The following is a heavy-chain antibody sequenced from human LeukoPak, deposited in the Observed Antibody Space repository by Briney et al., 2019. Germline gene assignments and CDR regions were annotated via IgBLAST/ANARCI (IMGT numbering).Heavy chain of an antibody. CDR3: ARDGRYGDPYYYGMDV. V-gene: IGHV1-46*01. CDR1: GYTFTSYY. D-gene: IGHD2-21*02. Sequence: GASVKVSCKASGYTFTSYYMHWVRQAPGQGLEWMRIINPSGGSTSYAQKFQGRVTMTRDTSTSTVYMELSSLRSEDTAVYYCARDGRYGDPYYYGMDVWGQGTTVTVSS. J-gene: IGHJ6*02. CDR2: INPSGGST.